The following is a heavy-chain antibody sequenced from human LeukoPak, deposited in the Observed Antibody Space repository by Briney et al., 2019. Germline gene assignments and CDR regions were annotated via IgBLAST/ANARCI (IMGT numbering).Heavy chain of an antibody. CDR1: GFTFSNAW. CDR2: IRSNSDGGTI. J-gene: IGHJ5*02. Sequence: KPGGSLRLSCATSGFTFSNAWMNWVRQAPGKGLEWVGRIRSNSDGGTIDYAAPVKGRFTLSRDDSKTTLYLQMNSLRTEDTAVYYCATDFYDSTWGQGTLVTVSS. CDR3: ATDFYDST. D-gene: IGHD3-22*01. V-gene: IGHV3-15*07.